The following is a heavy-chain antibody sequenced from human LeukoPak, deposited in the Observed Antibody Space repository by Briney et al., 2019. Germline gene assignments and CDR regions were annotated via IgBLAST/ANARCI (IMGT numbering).Heavy chain of an antibody. CDR3: ARGRGYCSGGSCYPAY. Sequence: SETLSFTCAVYGGSFSGYYWSWIRQPPGKGLEWIGEINHSGSTNYNPSLKSRVTISVDTSKNQFSLKLSSVTAADTAVYYCARGRGYCSGGSCYPAYWGQGTLATVSS. CDR1: GGSFSGYY. CDR2: INHSGST. J-gene: IGHJ4*02. D-gene: IGHD2-15*01. V-gene: IGHV4-34*01.